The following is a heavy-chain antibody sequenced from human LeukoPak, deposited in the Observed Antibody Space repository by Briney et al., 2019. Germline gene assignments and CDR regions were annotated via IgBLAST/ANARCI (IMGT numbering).Heavy chain of an antibody. CDR1: GGTFSSYA. CDR2: IIPIFGTA. V-gene: IGHV1-69*05. D-gene: IGHD6-19*01. J-gene: IGHJ4*02. CDR3: ARDPFPGQWLVLGYFDY. Sequence: GSSVKVSCKASGGTFSSYAISWVRQAPGQGLEWMGRIIPIFGTANYAQKFQGRVTITTDESTSTTYLELSSLRSEDPAVYYCARDPFPGQWLVLGYFDYWGQGTLVTVSS.